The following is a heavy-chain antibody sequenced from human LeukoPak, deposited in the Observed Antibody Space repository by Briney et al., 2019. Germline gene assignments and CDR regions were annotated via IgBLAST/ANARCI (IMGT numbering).Heavy chain of an antibody. CDR2: IYPGDSDT. CDR3: ARAPRGGYPPLWYFDY. V-gene: IGHV5-51*01. D-gene: IGHD3-16*01. Sequence: GESLKISCKGSGYSFTSYWIGWVRQMPGKGLEWMGIIYPGDSDTRYSPSFQGQVTISADKSISTAYLQWSSLKASDTAMYYCARAPRGGYPPLWYFDYWGQGTLVTVSS. CDR1: GYSFTSYW. J-gene: IGHJ4*02.